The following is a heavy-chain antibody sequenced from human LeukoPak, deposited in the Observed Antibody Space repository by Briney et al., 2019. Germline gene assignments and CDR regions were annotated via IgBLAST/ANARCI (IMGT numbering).Heavy chain of an antibody. D-gene: IGHD3-3*01. CDR1: GFAFSSYE. CDR3: AKDREYDFWSGSYYFDY. J-gene: IGHJ4*02. CDR2: ISDSSSTN. Sequence: GGSLRLSCAASGFAFSSYEMNWVRQAPGKGLEWVSYISDSSSTNYYADSVKGRFTISRDNSKNTLYLQMNSLRAEDTAVYYCAKDREYDFWSGSYYFDYWGQGTLVTVSS. V-gene: IGHV3-48*03.